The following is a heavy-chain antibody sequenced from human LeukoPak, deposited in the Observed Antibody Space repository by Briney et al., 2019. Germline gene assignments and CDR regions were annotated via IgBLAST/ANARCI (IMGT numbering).Heavy chain of an antibody. V-gene: IGHV4-31*03. CDR1: GGSISSGGYY. CDR3: ASHYYGSGNSYYYGMDV. D-gene: IGHD3-10*01. CDR2: IYYSGST. J-gene: IGHJ6*02. Sequence: SQTLSLTCTVSGGSISSGGYYWSWIHQHPGKGLEWIGYIYYSGSTYYNPSLKSRITISVDTSKNQFSLKLSSVTAADTAVYYCASHYYGSGNSYYYGMDVWGQGTTVTVSS.